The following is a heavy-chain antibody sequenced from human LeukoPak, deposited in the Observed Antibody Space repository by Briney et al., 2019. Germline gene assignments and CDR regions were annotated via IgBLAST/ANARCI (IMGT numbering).Heavy chain of an antibody. CDR1: GGSISSYY. Sequence: PSETLSLTCTVSGGSISSYYWSWIRQPPGKGLEWIGYIYYSGSTNYNPSLKSRVTISVDTSKNQFSLKLSSVTAADTAVYYCARDPGAGYYYYYMDVWGKGTTVTVSS. CDR2: IYYSGST. D-gene: IGHD1-26*01. CDR3: ARDPGAGYYYYYMDV. V-gene: IGHV4-59*01. J-gene: IGHJ6*03.